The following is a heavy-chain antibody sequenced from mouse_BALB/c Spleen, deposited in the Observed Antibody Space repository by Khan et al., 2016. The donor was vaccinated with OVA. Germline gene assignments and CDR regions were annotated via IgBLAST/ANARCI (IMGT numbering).Heavy chain of an antibody. CDR2: IDTFSGDT. V-gene: IGHV1S135*01. J-gene: IGHJ3*01. Sequence: EVQLQESGPELMKPGASVKISCKASGYTFTSYYIHWVIQSHGKSLEWIGYIDTFSGDTTYNQKFKGRAIMTVDKSSSTAYIHISNLTSEDSAVYYCTGHGYAAWFTYWGQGTLVTVSA. CDR1: GYTFTSYY. CDR3: TGHGYAAWFTY. D-gene: IGHD2-2*01.